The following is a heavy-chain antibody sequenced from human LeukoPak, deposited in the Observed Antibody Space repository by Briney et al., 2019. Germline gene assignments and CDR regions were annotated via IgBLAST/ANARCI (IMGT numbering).Heavy chain of an antibody. Sequence: SVKVSCKASGGTFSSYAISRVRQAPGQGLEWMGRIIPILGIANYAQKFQGRVTITADESTSTAYMELSSLRSEDTAVYYCASRYCSGGSCYSIHYFDYWGQGTLVTVSS. CDR2: IIPILGIA. V-gene: IGHV1-69*04. CDR3: ASRYCSGGSCYSIHYFDY. CDR1: GGTFSSYA. D-gene: IGHD2-15*01. J-gene: IGHJ4*02.